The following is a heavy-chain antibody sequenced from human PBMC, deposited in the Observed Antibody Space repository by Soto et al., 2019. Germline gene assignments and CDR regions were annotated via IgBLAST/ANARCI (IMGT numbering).Heavy chain of an antibody. V-gene: IGHV3-23*01. Sequence: PRGSLRLSCAASGLTFSSYAMSWVRQAPGKGLEWVSHISNSGRSTKYADSVKGRFTISRDNSKNTLYLQMNSLRAEETAIYYCAKDALAYYDFWSWGQGPLVTVSS. J-gene: IGHJ4*02. CDR3: AKDALAYYDFWS. CDR1: GLTFSSYA. CDR2: ISNSGRST. D-gene: IGHD3-3*01.